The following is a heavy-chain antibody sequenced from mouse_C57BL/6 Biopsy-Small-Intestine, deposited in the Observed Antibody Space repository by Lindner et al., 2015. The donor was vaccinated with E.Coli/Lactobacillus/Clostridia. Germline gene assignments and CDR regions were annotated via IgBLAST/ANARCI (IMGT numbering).Heavy chain of an antibody. CDR3: ARISNYLYYFDY. CDR1: GYTFTDYN. CDR2: INPNNGGT. D-gene: IGHD2-5*01. V-gene: IGHV1-22*01. Sequence: VQLQESGPELVKPGASVKMSCKASGYTFTDYNMHWVKQSHGKSLEWIGYINPNNGGTSHNQKFKGKATLTVNKSSSTAYMELRSLTSEDSAVYYCARISNYLYYFDYWGQGTTLTVSS. J-gene: IGHJ2*01.